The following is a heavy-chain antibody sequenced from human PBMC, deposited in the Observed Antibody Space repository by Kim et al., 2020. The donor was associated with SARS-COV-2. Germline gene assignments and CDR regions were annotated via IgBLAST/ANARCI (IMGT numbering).Heavy chain of an antibody. CDR3: AREREYGSAAYYNDY. CDR2: IYNDGVRT. D-gene: IGHD3-10*01. J-gene: IGHJ4*02. CDR1: GLTVSSNY. V-gene: IGHV3-66*01. Sequence: GGSLRLSCAASGLTVSSNYMSWVRQAPGKGLEWVSLIYNDGVRTTYADSVKGRFTISRDNSKNTLYLRMNSLRVEDTALYYCAREREYGSAAYYNDYGGQETLLPVST.